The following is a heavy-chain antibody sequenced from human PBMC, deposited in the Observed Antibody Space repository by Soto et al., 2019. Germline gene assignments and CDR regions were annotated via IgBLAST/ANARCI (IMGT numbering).Heavy chain of an antibody. J-gene: IGHJ4*02. CDR1: GYTFSSYA. CDR2: INAGNGDT. V-gene: IGHV1-3*01. D-gene: IGHD1-26*01. CDR3: TRDPATYSRGSDY. Sequence: ASVKVSCKASGYTFSSYAIHWVRRAPGQRLEWMGWINAGNGDTRYSQKLQGRITITRDTSATTAYVELNSLTSEDTALYYCTRDPATYSRGSDYWGQGTPVTVSS.